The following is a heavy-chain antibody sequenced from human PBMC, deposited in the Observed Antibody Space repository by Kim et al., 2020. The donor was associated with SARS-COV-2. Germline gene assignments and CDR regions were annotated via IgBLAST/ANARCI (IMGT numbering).Heavy chain of an antibody. CDR1: GFTFSSYA. J-gene: IGHJ4*02. CDR3: AKGGYSYGLEAVRMCQMDY. D-gene: IGHD5-18*01. V-gene: IGHV3-23*01. CDR2: ISGSGGST. Sequence: GGSLRLSCAASGFTFSSYAMSWVRQAPGKGLEWVSAISGSGGSTYYADSMKGRFTISRDNSKNTLYLQMNSLRAEDTAVYYCAKGGYSYGLEAVRMCQMDYWGQGTLVTVSS.